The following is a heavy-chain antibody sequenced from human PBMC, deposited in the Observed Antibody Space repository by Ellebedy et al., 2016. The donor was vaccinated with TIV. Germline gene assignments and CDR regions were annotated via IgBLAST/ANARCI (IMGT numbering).Heavy chain of an antibody. CDR1: GFTFSVSA. J-gene: IGHJ4*02. Sequence: GESLKISXAASGFTFSVSAMHWVRQSSGKGLEWVGRIRGKVNNYATAYAASVKGRFTIARDDSKNTTFLQMNSLRAEDTAVYFCARRGNYYRALGYWGQGTLVTVSS. D-gene: IGHD1-26*01. CDR2: IRGKVNNYAT. CDR3: ARRGNYYRALGY. V-gene: IGHV3-73*01.